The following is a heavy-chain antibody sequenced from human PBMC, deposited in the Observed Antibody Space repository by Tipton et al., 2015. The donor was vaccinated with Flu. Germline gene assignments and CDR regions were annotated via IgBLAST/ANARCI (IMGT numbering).Heavy chain of an antibody. CDR1: GGSISSHY. CDR2: TYFTGST. J-gene: IGHJ4*02. V-gene: IGHV4-59*08. CDR3: ARNSGYDY. Sequence: TLSLTCTVSGGSISSHYWSWIRQPPGKGLEWIGYTYFTGSTKYSSSLKSRVTISVDTSKNQFSLKLSSVTAADTAVYYCARNSGYDYWGQGTLVTVSS. D-gene: IGHD5-12*01.